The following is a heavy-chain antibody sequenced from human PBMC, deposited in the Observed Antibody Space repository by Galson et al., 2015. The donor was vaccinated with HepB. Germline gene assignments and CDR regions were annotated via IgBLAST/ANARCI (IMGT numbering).Heavy chain of an antibody. Sequence: SYYWGWIRQPPGKGLEWIGYIYYSGSTNYNPSLKSRVTISVDTSKNRFSLKLSSVTAADTAVYYCARVIAAAGYFDYWGQGTLVTVSS. CDR1: SYY. CDR2: IYYSGST. V-gene: IGHV4-59*01. CDR3: ARVIAAAGYFDY. D-gene: IGHD6-13*01. J-gene: IGHJ4*02.